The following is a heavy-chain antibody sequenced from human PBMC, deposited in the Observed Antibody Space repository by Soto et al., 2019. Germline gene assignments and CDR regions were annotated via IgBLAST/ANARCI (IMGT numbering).Heavy chain of an antibody. D-gene: IGHD2-15*01. J-gene: IGHJ6*02. CDR3: ARGGYCSGGSCDYGMDV. Sequence: SETLSLTCAVYGGSFSGYYWSWIRQPPGKGLEWIGEINHSGSTNYNPSLKSRVTISVDTSKNQFSLKLSSVTAADTAVYYCARGGYCSGGSCDYGMDVWGQGTTVTVS. V-gene: IGHV4-34*01. CDR2: INHSGST. CDR1: GGSFSGYY.